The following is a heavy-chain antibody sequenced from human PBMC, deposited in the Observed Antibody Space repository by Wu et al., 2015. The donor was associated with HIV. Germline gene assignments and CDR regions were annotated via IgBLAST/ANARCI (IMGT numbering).Heavy chain of an antibody. V-gene: IGHV1-18*01. D-gene: IGHD3-3*01. CDR3: ARLPKCSGNYDLRPYYYYYYYMDV. CDR2: ISAYNGNT. Sequence: QVQLVQSGAEVKKPGASVKVSCKASGYTFTNYGISWVRQAPGQGLEWMGWISAYNGNTNYTQKLQGRVTMTTDTSTSTAYMELRSLRSDDTAVYYCARLPKCSGNYDLRPYYYYYYYMDVWGKGTTVTVSS. J-gene: IGHJ6*03. CDR1: GYTFTNYG.